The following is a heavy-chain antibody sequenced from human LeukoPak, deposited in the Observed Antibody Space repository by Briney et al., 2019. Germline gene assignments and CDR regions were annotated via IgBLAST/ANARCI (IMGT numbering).Heavy chain of an antibody. D-gene: IGHD2-2*01. Sequence: SETLSLTCTVSGGSINSYYWSWIRQPPGQGLEWIGYIYYSGSTNYNPSLKSRITMSVDTSKNQLSLKLSSVTAADTAVYYCARGTVVVPAAVGDDAFDIWGQGTMVTVSS. CDR2: IYYSGST. CDR3: ARGTVVVPAAVGDDAFDI. CDR1: GGSINSYY. V-gene: IGHV4-59*01. J-gene: IGHJ3*02.